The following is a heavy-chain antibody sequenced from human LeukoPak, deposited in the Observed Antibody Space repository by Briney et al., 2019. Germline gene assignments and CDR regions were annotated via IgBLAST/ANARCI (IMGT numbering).Heavy chain of an antibody. CDR1: GYTFTNYG. Sequence: ASVKVSCKASGYTFTNYGISWVRQAPGQGLEWMGWISAYNGNTNYAQKLQGRVTMTTDTSTSTAYMELRSLRSDDTAVYYCARGSDDSSGYYYGLDYWGQGTLVTVSS. CDR2: ISAYNGNT. V-gene: IGHV1-18*01. CDR3: ARGSDDSSGYYYGLDY. D-gene: IGHD3-22*01. J-gene: IGHJ4*02.